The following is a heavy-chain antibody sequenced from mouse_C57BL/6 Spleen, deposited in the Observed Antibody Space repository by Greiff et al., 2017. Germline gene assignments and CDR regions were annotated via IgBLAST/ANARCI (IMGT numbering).Heavy chain of an antibody. V-gene: IGHV6-3*01. D-gene: IGHD1-1*01. CDR2: IRLKSDNYAT. CDR3: TDYYGSSYGGFFAY. Sequence: EVQRVESGGGLVQPGGSMKLSCVASGFTFSNYWMNWVRQSPEKGLEWVAQIRLKSDNYATHYAESVKGRFTISRDDSKSSVYLQMNNLRAEDTGIYYCTDYYGSSYGGFFAYWGQGTLVTVSA. CDR1: GFTFSNYW. J-gene: IGHJ3*01.